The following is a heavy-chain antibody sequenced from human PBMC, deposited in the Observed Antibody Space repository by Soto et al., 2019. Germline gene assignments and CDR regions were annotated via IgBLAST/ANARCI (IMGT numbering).Heavy chain of an antibody. V-gene: IGHV1-24*01. J-gene: IGHJ4*02. CDR3: AFRNYYGSGSYYNGPFDY. Sequence: APVKVSCKASGGTFSSSTISWLRQAPGKGLEWMGGFDPEDGETIYAQKFQGRVTMTEDTSTDTAYMELSSLRSEDTAVYYCAFRNYYGSGSYYNGPFDYWGQGTLVTVSS. CDR1: GGTFSSST. CDR2: FDPEDGET. D-gene: IGHD3-10*01.